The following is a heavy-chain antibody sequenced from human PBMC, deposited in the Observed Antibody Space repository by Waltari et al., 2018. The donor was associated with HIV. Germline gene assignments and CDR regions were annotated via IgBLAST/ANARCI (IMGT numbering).Heavy chain of an antibody. CDR3: ARDEGPVTMSVVVITGAFDM. CDR1: GYSFTTYA. D-gene: IGHD3-22*01. V-gene: IGHV1-3*01. CDR2: INAGNGNT. Sequence: QVQLVQSGAEVKEPGASVKVSCKTSGYSFTTYAMHWVRQAPGHRLEWMGWINAGNGNTKYSQKFQGRVFITRDTSASTAYMELSSLRSEDTAVYFCARDEGPVTMSVVVITGAFDMWGQGTMVTVSS. J-gene: IGHJ3*02.